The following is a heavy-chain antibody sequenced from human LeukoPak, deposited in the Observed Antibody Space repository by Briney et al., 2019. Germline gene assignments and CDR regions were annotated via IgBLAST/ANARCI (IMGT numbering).Heavy chain of an antibody. CDR1: GDSISSYY. J-gene: IGHJ3*02. D-gene: IGHD3-22*01. V-gene: IGHV4-59*08. CDR2: IYYSGST. CDR3: ARSERIIMILGGAFDI. Sequence: PSETLALTCTVSGDSISSYYWSWIRQPPGKGLEWIGYIYYSGSTNYSPSLKSRLTISVDTYRKQFPLKLSSVPAADTAVYYCARSERIIMILGGAFDIWGQGTVVTVSS.